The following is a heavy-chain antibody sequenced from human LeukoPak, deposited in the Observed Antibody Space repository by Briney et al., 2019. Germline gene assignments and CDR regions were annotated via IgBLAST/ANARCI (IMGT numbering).Heavy chain of an antibody. D-gene: IGHD3-10*01. Sequence: SETLSLTCTVSGGSISSYYWSWIRQPPGKGLEWIGYIYYSGGTSYNPSLKSRVTISVDTSKNQFSLKLSSVTAADTAVYYCAREATMVRGLSWFDPWAREPWSPSPQ. V-gene: IGHV4-59*12. CDR1: GGSISSYY. CDR2: IYYSGGT. J-gene: IGHJ5*02. CDR3: AREATMVRGLSWFDP.